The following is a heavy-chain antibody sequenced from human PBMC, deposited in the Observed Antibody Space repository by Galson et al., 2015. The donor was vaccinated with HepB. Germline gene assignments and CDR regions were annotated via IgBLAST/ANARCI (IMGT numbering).Heavy chain of an antibody. D-gene: IGHD1-26*01. J-gene: IGHJ4*02. V-gene: IGHV1-2*02. CDR2: INPNSGGT. CDR3: AGGPFVAGASTCVDN. Sequence: SVKVSCKASGYTFTGYYMHWVRQAPGQGLEWVGLINPNSGGTNYAQKFQGRVTMTRDTSISTAYMELSRLRSDDTAVYYCAGGPFVAGASTCVDNWGQGTLVTVSS. CDR1: GYTFTGYY.